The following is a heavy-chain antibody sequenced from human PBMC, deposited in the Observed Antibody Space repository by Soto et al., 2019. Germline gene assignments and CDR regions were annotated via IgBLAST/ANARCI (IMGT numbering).Heavy chain of an antibody. Sequence: SETLSLTCTVSGGSISSYYWSWIRQPPGKGLEWIGYIYYSGSTNYNPSLKSRVTIAVDTSKNQFSLKLSSVTAADTAVYYCARVRLAAAGTARGGLFDYWGQGTLVTVS. V-gene: IGHV4-59*01. D-gene: IGHD6-13*01. J-gene: IGHJ4*02. CDR1: GGSISSYY. CDR3: ARVRLAAAGTARGGLFDY. CDR2: IYYSGST.